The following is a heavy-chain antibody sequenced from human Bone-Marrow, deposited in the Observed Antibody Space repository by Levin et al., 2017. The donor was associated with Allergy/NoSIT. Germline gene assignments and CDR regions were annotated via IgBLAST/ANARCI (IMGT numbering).Heavy chain of an antibody. CDR3: DRRFDW. V-gene: IGHV3-48*03. J-gene: IGHJ4*02. CDR1: GFTFSSDE. CDR2: ISSSGSTI. Sequence: GGSLRLSCAASGFTFSSDEMNWVRQAPGKGLEWVSYISSSGSTIYYADSVKGRFSISRDNAKNSLYLQMNSLRVEDTAVDYCDRRFDWWGQGTLVTVSS.